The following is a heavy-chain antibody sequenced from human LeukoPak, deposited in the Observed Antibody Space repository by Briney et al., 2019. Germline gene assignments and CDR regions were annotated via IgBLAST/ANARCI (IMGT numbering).Heavy chain of an antibody. CDR1: GYTFTDYY. CDR3: AREGGYDILTGYQDY. Sequence: ASVKVSCKASGYTFTDYYMHWVRQAPGQGLEWMGFISLNSGDTNYAQKFQGRVTMTRDTSISTAYMELTRLRSDDTAVYYCAREGGYDILTGYQDYWGQGTLVTVSS. V-gene: IGHV1-2*02. J-gene: IGHJ4*02. CDR2: ISLNSGDT. D-gene: IGHD3-9*01.